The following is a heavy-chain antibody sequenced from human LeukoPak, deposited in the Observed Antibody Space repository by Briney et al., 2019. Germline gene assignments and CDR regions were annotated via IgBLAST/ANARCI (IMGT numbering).Heavy chain of an antibody. D-gene: IGHD2-21*01. CDR1: GASISSGGYS. CDR3: ARGSSGGDLGY. CDR2: IYHSGNT. Sequence: SQTLSLTCAVSGASISSGGYSWSWIQQPPGKGLEWIGYIYHSGNTYYNPSLKSRVTISVDRSKNQFSLNLSSATAADTAVYYCARGSSGGDLGYWGQGTLVSVSS. J-gene: IGHJ4*02. V-gene: IGHV4-30-2*01.